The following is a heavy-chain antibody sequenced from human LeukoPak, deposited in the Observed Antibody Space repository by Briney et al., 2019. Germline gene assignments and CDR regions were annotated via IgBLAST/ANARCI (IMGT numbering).Heavy chain of an antibody. J-gene: IGHJ4*02. CDR3: AKYSRAAVAGNGYSDY. D-gene: IGHD6-19*01. Sequence: GGSLRLSCAASGFTFSSYAMSWVRQAPGKGLEWFSAISGSGGSTYYADSVKGRFTISRYNSKNTLYLQMNSLRAEDTAVYYCAKYSRAAVAGNGYSDYWGQGTLVTVSS. CDR1: GFTFSSYA. CDR2: ISGSGGST. V-gene: IGHV3-23*01.